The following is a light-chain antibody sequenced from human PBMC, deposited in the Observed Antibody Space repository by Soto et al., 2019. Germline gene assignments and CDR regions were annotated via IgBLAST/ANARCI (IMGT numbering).Light chain of an antibody. V-gene: IGLV2-14*01. J-gene: IGLJ2*01. CDR2: DVN. CDR3: ASYTRTTTLV. CDR1: ISDIGGYNF. Sequence: QSALTQPASVSGSPGQSITISCTGTISDIGGYNFISWYQHHPGKAPKLVIYDVNNRPSGISCRFSGSKSGNTASLTISGLQAEDEADYYCASYTRTTTLVFGGGTQLTVL.